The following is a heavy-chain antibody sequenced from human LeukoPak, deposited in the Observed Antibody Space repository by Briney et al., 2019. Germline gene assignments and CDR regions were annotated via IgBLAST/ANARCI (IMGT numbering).Heavy chain of an antibody. D-gene: IGHD3-10*01. J-gene: IGHJ4*02. Sequence: SETLSLTCAVYGGSFSGYYWSWIRQPPGKGLEWIGEINHSGSTNYNPSLKSRVTISVDTSKNQFSLKLSSVTAADTAVYYCAGLYGSGSYWSRFFDYWGQGTLVTVSS. CDR3: AGLYGSGSYWSRFFDY. CDR1: GGSFSGYY. V-gene: IGHV4-34*01. CDR2: INHSGST.